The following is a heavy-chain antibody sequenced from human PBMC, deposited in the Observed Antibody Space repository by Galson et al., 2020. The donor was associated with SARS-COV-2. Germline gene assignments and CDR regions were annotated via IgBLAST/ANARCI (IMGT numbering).Heavy chain of an antibody. J-gene: IGHJ4*02. CDR1: GFTFSSYE. CDR2: ISSSGSTI. CDR3: ARALEPYSCGY. Sequence: GGSLRLSCAASGFTFSSYEMNWVRQAPGKGLEWVSYISSSGSTIYYADSVKGRFTISRDNAKNSLYLQMNSLRAEDTAVYYCARALEPYSCGYWGQGTLVTVSS. V-gene: IGHV3-48*03.